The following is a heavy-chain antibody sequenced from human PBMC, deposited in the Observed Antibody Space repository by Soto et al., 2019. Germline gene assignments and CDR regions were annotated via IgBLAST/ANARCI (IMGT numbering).Heavy chain of an antibody. J-gene: IGHJ6*02. V-gene: IGHV1-24*01. D-gene: IGHD5-18*01. CDR3: ARSLQLWANSYYYGMHV. Sequence: ASVKVSCKVSGYTLTELSMHWVRQAPGKGLEWMGGFDPEDGETIYAQKFQGRVTMTEDTSTDTAYMELSSLRSEDTAVYYCARSLQLWANSYYYGMHVCGQGTTVTVSS. CDR1: GYTLTELS. CDR2: FDPEDGET.